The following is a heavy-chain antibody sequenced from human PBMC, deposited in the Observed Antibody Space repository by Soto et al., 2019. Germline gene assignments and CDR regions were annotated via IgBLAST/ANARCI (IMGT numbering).Heavy chain of an antibody. CDR1: CGSISSYY. D-gene: IGHD3-10*01. CDR3: ARHSPYGSGSYYDY. Sequence: SETLSLTCTVSCGSISSYYWSWIRQPAGKGLEWIGRIYTSGSTNYNPSLKSRVTMSVDTSKNQFSLKLSSVTAADTAVYYCARHSPYGSGSYYDYWGQGTLVTVSS. J-gene: IGHJ4*02. V-gene: IGHV4-4*07. CDR2: IYTSGST.